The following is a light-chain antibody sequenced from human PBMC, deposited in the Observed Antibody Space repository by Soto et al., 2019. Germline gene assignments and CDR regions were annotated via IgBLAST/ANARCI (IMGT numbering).Light chain of an antibody. J-gene: IGLJ3*02. CDR1: SSDVGSYNR. CDR2: EVS. V-gene: IGLV2-18*02. Sequence: QSALTQPPSVSGSPGQSVTISCTGTSSDVGSYNRVFWYQQPPGTAPKLMIYEVSNRPSGVPDRFSGSKSGNTASLTISGLQAEDEADYYCSSYTSSSTVFGGGTKLTVL. CDR3: SSYTSSSTV.